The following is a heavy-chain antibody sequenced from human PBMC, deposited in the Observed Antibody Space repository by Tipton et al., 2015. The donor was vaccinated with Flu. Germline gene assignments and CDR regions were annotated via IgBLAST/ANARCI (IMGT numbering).Heavy chain of an antibody. V-gene: IGHV4-59*01. J-gene: IGHJ4*02. Sequence: LRLSCTVSGGSISSYYWSWIRQPPGKGLEWIGYIYYSGSTNYNPSLKSRVTISVDTSKNQFSLKLSSVTAADTAVYYCAREIDGAAGTIDYWGQGTLVTVSS. CDR2: IYYSGST. D-gene: IGHD6-13*01. CDR3: AREIDGAAGTIDY. CDR1: GGSISSYY.